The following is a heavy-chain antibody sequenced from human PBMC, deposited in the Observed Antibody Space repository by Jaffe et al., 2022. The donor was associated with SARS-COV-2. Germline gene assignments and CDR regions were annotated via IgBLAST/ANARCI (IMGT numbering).Heavy chain of an antibody. Sequence: EVQLVESGGGLVQPGGSLRLSCAASGFTFSSYEMNWVRQAPGKGLEWVSYISSSGSTIYYADSVKGRFTISRDNAKNSLYLQMNSLRAEDTAVYYCARVGGPEHTVVTGWYAFDIWGQGTMVTVSS. CDR1: GFTFSSYE. CDR3: ARVGGPEHTVVTGWYAFDI. V-gene: IGHV3-48*03. J-gene: IGHJ3*02. D-gene: IGHD2-15*01. CDR2: ISSSGSTI.